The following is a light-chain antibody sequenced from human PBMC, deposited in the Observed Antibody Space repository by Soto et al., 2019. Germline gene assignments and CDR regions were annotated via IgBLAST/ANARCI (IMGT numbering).Light chain of an antibody. CDR1: QSVGNN. Sequence: EIVLTQSPATLSLSPGERATLSCRASQSVGNNLAWYQQKPGQAPGLLIYEASTRATGIPARFSGSGSGTDFTLTISSLEPEDFAVYYCQQHANWPRTVGGGTKVDSK. CDR2: EAS. V-gene: IGKV3-11*01. J-gene: IGKJ4*01. CDR3: QQHANWPRT.